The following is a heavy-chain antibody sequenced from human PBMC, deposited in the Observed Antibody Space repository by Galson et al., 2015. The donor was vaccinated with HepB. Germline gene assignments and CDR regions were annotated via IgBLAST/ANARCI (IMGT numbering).Heavy chain of an antibody. J-gene: IGHJ6*02. Sequence: SLRLSCAASGFTFSSYSMNWVRQAPGKGLEWVSYISSSSSTIYYADSVKGRFTISRDNAKNSLYLQMNSLRAEDTAVYYCASGSVLMVCDYGMDVWGQGTTVTVSS. CDR2: ISSSSSTI. V-gene: IGHV3-48*01. CDR1: GFTFSSYS. D-gene: IGHD2-8*01. CDR3: ASGSVLMVCDYGMDV.